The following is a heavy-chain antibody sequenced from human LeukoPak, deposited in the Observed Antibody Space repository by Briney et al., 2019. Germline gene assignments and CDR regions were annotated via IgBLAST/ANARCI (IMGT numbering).Heavy chain of an antibody. CDR1: GYTFTSYG. V-gene: IGHV1-18*01. CDR2: ISAYNGNT. CDR3: ARDDVIGVRGDYYYYGMDV. J-gene: IGHJ6*02. Sequence: ASVKVSCKASGYTFTSYGISWVRQAPGQGLEWMGWISAYNGNTNYAQKLQGRVTMTTDTSTSTAYMELRSLRSDDTAVYYCARDDVIGVRGDYYYYGMDVWGQGTTVTVSS. D-gene: IGHD3-10*01.